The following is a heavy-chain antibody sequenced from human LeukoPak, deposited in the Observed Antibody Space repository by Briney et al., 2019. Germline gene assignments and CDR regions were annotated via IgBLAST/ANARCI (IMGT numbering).Heavy chain of an antibody. CDR2: INPNSGGT. J-gene: IGHJ3*02. V-gene: IGHV1-2*04. Sequence: GASVKVSCKASGGTFSSYAISWVRQAPGQGLEWMGWINPNSGGTNYAQKFQGWVTMTRDTSISTAYMELSRLRSDDTAVYYCARDPRGATPSQVKDAFDIWGQGTMVTVSS. CDR1: GGTFSSYA. CDR3: ARDPRGATPSQVKDAFDI. D-gene: IGHD1-26*01.